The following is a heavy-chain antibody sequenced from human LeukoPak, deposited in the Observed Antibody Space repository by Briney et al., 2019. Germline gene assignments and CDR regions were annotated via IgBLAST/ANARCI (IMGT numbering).Heavy chain of an antibody. V-gene: IGHV4-59*01. CDR3: VRTYYYEPFDI. J-gene: IGHJ3*02. CDR2: IYHSGST. D-gene: IGHD3-10*01. CDR1: GGSISSYY. Sequence: SETLSLTCTVSGGSISSYYWSWIRKPPGEGLEWIGYIYHSGSTNYNPSLMSRVTISLDMSKNQFSLRLSSVTAADTAVYYCVRTYYYEPFDIWGQGAMVTVSS.